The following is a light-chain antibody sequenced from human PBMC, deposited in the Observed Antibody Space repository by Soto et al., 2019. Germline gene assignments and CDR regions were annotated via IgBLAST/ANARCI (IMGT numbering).Light chain of an antibody. CDR2: IAS. CDR3: QQSKSFPLT. J-gene: IGKJ4*01. V-gene: IGKV1-12*01. CDR1: QDINSW. Sequence: DIQMTQSPSSVSASVGDRVTITCRASQDINSWLTWYQQKPGKAPKVLIFIASRLQPGVPSRFSGRGSGTYFSLTISNLQPEDFATYFCQQSKSFPLTFGGGTKVEIK.